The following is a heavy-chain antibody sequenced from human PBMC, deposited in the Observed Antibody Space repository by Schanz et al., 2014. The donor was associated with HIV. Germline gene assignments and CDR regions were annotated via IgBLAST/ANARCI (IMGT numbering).Heavy chain of an antibody. CDR1: GYTFKSYG. J-gene: IGHJ4*02. D-gene: IGHD6-19*01. CDR3: ARDFSGWTEFDY. V-gene: IGHV1-18*01. CDR2: INTYNGNT. Sequence: VQLVQSGAEVKKPGASVKVSCKASGYTFKSYGIVWVRQAPGQGLEWMGWINTYNGNTNYAQKFQGRVTMTTDTSTTTAYMNLRSLRSDDTAVYYCARDFSGWTEFDYWGQGTLVTVSS.